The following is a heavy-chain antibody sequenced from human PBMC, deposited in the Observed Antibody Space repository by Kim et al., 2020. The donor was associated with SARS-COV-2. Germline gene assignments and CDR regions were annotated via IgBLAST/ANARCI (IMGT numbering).Heavy chain of an antibody. D-gene: IGHD3-3*01. CDR1: GFTFSSYA. Sequence: GGSLRLSCAASGFTFSSYAMSWVRQAPGKGLEWVSAISGSGGSTYYADSVKGRFTISRDNSKNTLYLQMNSLRAEDTAVYYCAGFLEWLTETFDIWGQGTMVTVSS. CDR3: AGFLEWLTETFDI. CDR2: ISGSGGST. J-gene: IGHJ3*02. V-gene: IGHV3-23*01.